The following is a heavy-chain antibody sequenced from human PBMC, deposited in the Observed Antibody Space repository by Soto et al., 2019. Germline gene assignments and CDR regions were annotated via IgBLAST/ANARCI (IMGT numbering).Heavy chain of an antibody. CDR1: GLTFSRYE. CDR3: ATRSGGGGAFDF. J-gene: IGHJ3*01. D-gene: IGHD3-10*01. Sequence: EVNLMESGGGLVQPGGSLRLSCAASGLTFSRYEMNWVSQAPGKGLEWIAYIHGSATTMYYADSVKGRFTISRDNAKNSLSLQLNGLRAEDTAVYYCATRSGGGGAFDFWGQGTTVTVSS. CDR2: IHGSATTM. V-gene: IGHV3-48*03.